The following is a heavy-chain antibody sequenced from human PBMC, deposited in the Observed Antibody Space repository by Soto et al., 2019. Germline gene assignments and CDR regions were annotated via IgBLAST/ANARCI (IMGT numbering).Heavy chain of an antibody. CDR2: NSPLLSTT. CDR3: AASSSVAAAGYFMC. D-gene: IGHD6-13*01. Sequence: QVQLVQSGAEVTEPGSSVKVSCKATGDLFNNYAFNWVRQAPGQGLEWMGRNSPLLSTTNYAPKFQGRVTIGADELTTIVYLEVSNLESEDTAMYYCAASSSVAAAGYFMCWCQGTLVTVSP. J-gene: IGHJ4*02. V-gene: IGHV1-69*01. CDR1: GDLFNNYA.